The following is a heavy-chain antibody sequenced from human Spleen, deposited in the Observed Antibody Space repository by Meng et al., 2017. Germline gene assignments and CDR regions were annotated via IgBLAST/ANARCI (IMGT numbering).Heavy chain of an antibody. CDR1: GYSFTAYA. CDR3: ARHRSSSWSDY. V-gene: IGHV7-4-1*02. J-gene: IGHJ4*02. Sequence: QVQLVPSGSELKKPGASGKVYWKASGYSFTAYAMAWVRQVPGQGLEWMGWINTYNGNPTYAQDFTGRFVFSLDTSVSTAYLQISGLKAEDTAVYYCARHRSSSWSDYWGQGTLVTVSS. CDR2: INTYNGNP. D-gene: IGHD6-13*01.